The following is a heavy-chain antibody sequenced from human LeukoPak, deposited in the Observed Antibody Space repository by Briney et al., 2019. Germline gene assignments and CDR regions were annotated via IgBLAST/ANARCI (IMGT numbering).Heavy chain of an antibody. CDR3: ARDPGVRVVVFAHGAFDI. V-gene: IGHV4-4*02. D-gene: IGHD3-10*01. J-gene: IGHJ3*02. CDR2: IYHSGST. CDR1: GGSISSSNW. Sequence: PSGTLSLTCAVSGGSISSSNWWSWVRQPPGKGLEWIGEIYHSGSTNYNPSLKSRVTISVDKSKNQFSLKLSSVTAADTAVYYCARDPGVRVVVFAHGAFDIWGQGTMVTVSS.